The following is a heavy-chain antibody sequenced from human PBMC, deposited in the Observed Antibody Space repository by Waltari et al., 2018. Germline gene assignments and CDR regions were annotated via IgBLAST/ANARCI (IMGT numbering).Heavy chain of an antibody. CDR1: SGSFSGYW. CDR2: INHGGST. J-gene: IGHJ4*02. CDR3: AIRTFDSGTYSHPYYFDS. V-gene: IGHV4-34*01. D-gene: IGHD3-10*01. Sequence: QVQLQQWGAGLLKPSATLSLTCAVYSGSFSGYWWTWIRPPPGKGLEWIGEINHGGSTNYNPSLKSRVALLVDTSKNHLSLELTSVTAADTAVYYCAIRTFDSGTYSHPYYFDSWGQGTLVTVSS.